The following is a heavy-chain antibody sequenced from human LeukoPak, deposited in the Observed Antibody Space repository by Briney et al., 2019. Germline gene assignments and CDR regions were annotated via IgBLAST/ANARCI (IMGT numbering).Heavy chain of an antibody. CDR2: ISSSSSYI. CDR1: GFTFSSYS. V-gene: IGHV3-21*01. Sequence: PGGSLRLSCAASGFTFSSYSMNWVRQAPGKGLEWVSSISSSSSYIYYADSVKGRFTISRDNAKNSLYLQMNSLRAEDTAVYYCARTWFGELSEYFQHWGQGTLVTVSS. D-gene: IGHD3-10*01. J-gene: IGHJ1*01. CDR3: ARTWFGELSEYFQH.